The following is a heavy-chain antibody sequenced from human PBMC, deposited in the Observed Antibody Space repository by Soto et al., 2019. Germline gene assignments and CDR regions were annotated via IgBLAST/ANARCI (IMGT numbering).Heavy chain of an antibody. CDR1: VFTCSSYA. Sequence: GSLRLSCSASVFTCSSYAMHWVRQAPGKGLEYVSGVRGNGDPPFYADSVKGRFTISRDNSKNTLYLQMSSLSADDTAVYYCVKSRGGNNFDFFDWGQGALVTVS. CDR3: VKSRGGNNFDFFD. CDR2: VRGNGDPP. D-gene: IGHD5-12*01. V-gene: IGHV3-64D*06. J-gene: IGHJ4*02.